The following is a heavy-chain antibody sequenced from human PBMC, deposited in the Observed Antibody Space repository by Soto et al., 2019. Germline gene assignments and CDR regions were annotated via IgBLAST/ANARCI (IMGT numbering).Heavy chain of an antibody. J-gene: IGHJ6*02. CDR2: IIPIFGTA. D-gene: IGHD3-9*01. CDR3: SGERYFDWFLWPKTRYYYGMDV. V-gene: IGHV1-69*06. CDR1: GGTFSSYA. Sequence: QVQLVQSGAEGKKPGSSVKVSCKASGGTFSSYAISWVRQAPGQGLEWMGGIIPIFGTANYAQKFQGRVTSSAEKSTSTAYMELSSLRSEATAVSFCSGERYFDWFLWPKTRYYYGMDVWGQGTPVTVSS.